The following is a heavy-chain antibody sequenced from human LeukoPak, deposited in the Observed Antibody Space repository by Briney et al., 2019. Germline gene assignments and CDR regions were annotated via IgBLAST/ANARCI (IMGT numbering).Heavy chain of an antibody. CDR2: IYYSGST. CDR1: GGSISSYY. Sequence: SETLSLTCTVSGGSISSYYWSWIRQPPGKGLEWIGYIYYSGSTNYNPSLKSRVTISVDTSKNQFSLRLSSVTAADTAVYYCARGTAVAGSWGQGTLVTVSS. V-gene: IGHV4-59*01. J-gene: IGHJ4*02. D-gene: IGHD6-19*01. CDR3: ARGTAVAGS.